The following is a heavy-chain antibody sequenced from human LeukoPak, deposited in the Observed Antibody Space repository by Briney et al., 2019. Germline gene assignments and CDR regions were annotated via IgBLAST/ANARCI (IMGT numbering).Heavy chain of an antibody. D-gene: IGHD3-3*01. Sequence: SQTLSLTCTVSGGSISSGSYYWSWIRQPAGKGLGWIGRIYTSGSTNYNPSLKSRVTISVDTSKNQFSLKLSSVTAADPAVYYCARRTEWPYYYSRDVWGQGTTVTVSS. CDR3: ARRTEWPYYYSRDV. J-gene: IGHJ6*02. CDR2: IYTSGST. V-gene: IGHV4-61*02. CDR1: GGSISSGSYY.